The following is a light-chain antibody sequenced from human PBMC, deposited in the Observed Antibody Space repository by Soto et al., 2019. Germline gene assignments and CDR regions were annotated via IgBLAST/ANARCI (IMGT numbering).Light chain of an antibody. J-gene: IGKJ1*01. CDR3: QQSYSTPGT. CDR1: QSISDW. CDR2: KAS. Sequence: DIQMTQSPSTLSASLGDRVTITCRASQSISDWLAWLQQKPGQAPKLLIYKASTLETGVPSRFSVSGSGTDGTLTISSLKTEDVATYDCQQSYSTPGTFGQGTKVDIK. V-gene: IGKV1-5*03.